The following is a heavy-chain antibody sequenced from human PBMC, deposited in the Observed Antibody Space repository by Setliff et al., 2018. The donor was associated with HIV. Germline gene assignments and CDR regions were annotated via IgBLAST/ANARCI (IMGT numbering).Heavy chain of an antibody. CDR1: GGSISSGSYY. D-gene: IGHD3-22*01. J-gene: IGHJ4*02. Sequence: SETLSLTCTVSGGSISSGSYYWSWIRQPAGKGLEWIGRIYTSGSTNYNPSLKSRVTMSVDTSKNQFSLKLSSVTAADTAVYFCARDVARFDYDTGGYYVSHFDYWGQGIQVTVSS. CDR3: ARDVARFDYDTGGYYVSHFDY. CDR2: IYTSGST. V-gene: IGHV4-61*02.